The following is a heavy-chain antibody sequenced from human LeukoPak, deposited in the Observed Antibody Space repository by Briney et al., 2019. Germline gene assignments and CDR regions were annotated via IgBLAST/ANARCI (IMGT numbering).Heavy chain of an antibody. Sequence: SETLSLTCTVSGGSISSSSHYWGWIRQPPGKGLEWIASIYYSGTTYYNPSLKSRVTISVDTSKNQFSLKLSSVTAADTAVYYCAGAPGGYMDVWGKGTTVTVSS. CDR3: AGAPGGYMDV. CDR2: IYYSGTT. D-gene: IGHD1-26*01. J-gene: IGHJ6*03. CDR1: GGSISSSSHY. V-gene: IGHV4-39*07.